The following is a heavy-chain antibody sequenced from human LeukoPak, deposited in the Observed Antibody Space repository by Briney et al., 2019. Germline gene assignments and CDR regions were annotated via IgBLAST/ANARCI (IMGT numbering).Heavy chain of an antibody. D-gene: IGHD2-8*01. V-gene: IGHV3-73*01. CDR1: GFTFSGSA. Sequence: GGSLRLSCAASGFTFSGSAMPWVRQASGKGLEWVGRIRSKANSYATAYAASVKGRFTISRDDSKNTAYLQMNSLRAEDTAVYYCARAPKGNGFYCTNGVCHFDYWGQGTLVTVSS. CDR2: IRSKANSYAT. J-gene: IGHJ4*02. CDR3: ARAPKGNGFYCTNGVCHFDY.